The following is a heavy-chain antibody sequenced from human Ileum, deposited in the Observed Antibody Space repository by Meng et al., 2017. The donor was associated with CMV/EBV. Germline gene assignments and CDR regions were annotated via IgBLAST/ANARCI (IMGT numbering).Heavy chain of an antibody. CDR1: GYTFIDHY. CDR3: SREDTAGFDF. J-gene: IGHJ4*02. D-gene: IGHD5-18*01. CDR2: INPDSGGT. Sequence: ASVKVSCKASGYTFIDHYIHWVRQAPGQGLEWTGWINPDSGGTNYARKFQGRVTMTRDTSISTAYMELSRLTSDDTAVYYCSREDTAGFDFWGQGTLVTVSS. V-gene: IGHV1-2*02.